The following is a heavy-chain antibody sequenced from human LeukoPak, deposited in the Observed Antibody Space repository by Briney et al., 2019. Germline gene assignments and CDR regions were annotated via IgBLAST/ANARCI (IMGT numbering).Heavy chain of an antibody. J-gene: IGHJ4*02. CDR3: AKETAAPPGPFDY. CDR2: INPNSGGT. CDR1: GYTFTDYY. V-gene: IGHV1-2*02. Sequence: ASVKVSCKASGYTFTDYYTHWVRQAPGQGLEWMGWINPNSGGTNYAQKFQDRVTMTRETSISTAYMELSRLRADDTAVYYCAKETAAPPGPFDYWGQGTLVTVSS. D-gene: IGHD6-13*01.